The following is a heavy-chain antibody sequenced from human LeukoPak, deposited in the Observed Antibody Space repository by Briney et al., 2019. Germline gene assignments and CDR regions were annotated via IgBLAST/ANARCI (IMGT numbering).Heavy chain of an antibody. Sequence: TSETLSLTCTVSGGSISSHYWSWIRQPPGKGLEWIGYIYYSGSTNYNPSFKSRVTISVDTSKNQFSLKLSSVTAADTAVYYCTAARTVLEYFQHWGQGTLVTVSS. CDR2: IYYSGST. J-gene: IGHJ1*01. V-gene: IGHV4-59*11. D-gene: IGHD6-6*01. CDR3: TAARTVLEYFQH. CDR1: GGSISSHY.